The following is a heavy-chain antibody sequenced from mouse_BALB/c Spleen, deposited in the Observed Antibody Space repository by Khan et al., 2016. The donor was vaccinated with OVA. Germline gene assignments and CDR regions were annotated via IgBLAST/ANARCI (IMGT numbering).Heavy chain of an antibody. CDR1: GYTFTNSG. Sequence: QIQLVQSGPELKKPGETVKISCKASGYTFTNSGMNWVKQAPGKGLKWMGWINTYTGEPTYADDFKGRFAFSLETSASTAYLQINNLQSEDTATYFCARPPYFSYVFVYWGQGTSVTVAS. V-gene: IGHV9-3-1*01. CDR3: ARPPYFSYVFVY. D-gene: IGHD2-10*01. J-gene: IGHJ4*01. CDR2: INTYTGEP.